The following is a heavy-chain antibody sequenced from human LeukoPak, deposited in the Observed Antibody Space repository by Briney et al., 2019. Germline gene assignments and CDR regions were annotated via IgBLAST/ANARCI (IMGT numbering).Heavy chain of an antibody. CDR2: IYYSGST. CDR1: GGSISSSSYY. Sequence: PSETLSLTCTVSGGSISSSSYYWGWIRQPPRKGLECIGSIYYSGSTFYNPSLKSRVTISVDTSKNQFSLKLSSVTAADTAVYYCARPLGGATLHAFDIWGQGTMVTVSS. J-gene: IGHJ3*02. CDR3: ARPLGGATLHAFDI. D-gene: IGHD4/OR15-4a*01. V-gene: IGHV4-39*01.